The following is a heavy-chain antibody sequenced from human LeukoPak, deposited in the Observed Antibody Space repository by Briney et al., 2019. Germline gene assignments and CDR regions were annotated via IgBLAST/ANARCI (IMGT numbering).Heavy chain of an antibody. CDR2: MWFDGSDK. V-gene: IGHV3-33*01. D-gene: IGHD6-13*01. CDR1: GFTFRNHG. Sequence: GRSLRLSCAASGFTFRNHGMHWVRQAPVKGPEWVAVMWFDGSDKYYADSVKGRFTISRDNSKNTLYLQMNSLRAEDTAVYYCARDQEGIAVATIDYWGQGTLVTVSS. CDR3: ARDQEGIAVATIDY. J-gene: IGHJ4*02.